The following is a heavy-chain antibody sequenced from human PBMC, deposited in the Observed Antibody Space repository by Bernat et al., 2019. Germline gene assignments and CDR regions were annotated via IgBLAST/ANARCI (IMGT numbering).Heavy chain of an antibody. Sequence: QVQLQESGPGLVKPSQTLSLTCTVSGGSISSGGYYWSWIRQHPGKGLEWIGYIYYSGSTYYNPSLKSRVTISVDTSKNQFSLKLSSVTAADTAVYYCAREGVAAAGYYYYGMDVWGQGTTVTVSS. J-gene: IGHJ6*02. CDR3: AREGVAAAGYYYYGMDV. CDR1: GGSISSGGYY. V-gene: IGHV4-31*03. D-gene: IGHD6-13*01. CDR2: IYYSGST.